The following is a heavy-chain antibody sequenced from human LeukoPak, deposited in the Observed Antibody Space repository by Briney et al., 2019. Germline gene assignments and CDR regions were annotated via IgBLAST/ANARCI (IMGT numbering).Heavy chain of an antibody. CDR3: AKGGDYLDY. Sequence: PGGSLRLSCAASGFTFSSYVMSWVRQAPVKGLEWVSAISGSGGSTFYADSVKGRFTISRDNAKNSLYLQMNSLRAEDTAVYYCAKGGDYLDYWGQGTLVTVSS. CDR1: GFTFSSYV. V-gene: IGHV3-23*01. D-gene: IGHD4-17*01. J-gene: IGHJ4*02. CDR2: ISGSGGST.